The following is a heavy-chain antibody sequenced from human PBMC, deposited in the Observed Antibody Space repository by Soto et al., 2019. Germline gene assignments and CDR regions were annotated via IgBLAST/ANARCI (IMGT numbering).Heavy chain of an antibody. CDR3: ARGIRVGIYCSSTSCPMRNWFDP. J-gene: IGHJ5*02. D-gene: IGHD2-2*01. CDR1: GGSFSGYY. V-gene: IGHV4-34*01. CDR2: INHSGST. Sequence: SETLSLTCAVYGGSFSGYYWSWIRQPPGKGLEWIGEINHSGSTNYNPSLKSRVTISVDTSKNQFSLKLSSVTAADTAVYYCARGIRVGIYCSSTSCPMRNWFDPWGQGTLVTVSS.